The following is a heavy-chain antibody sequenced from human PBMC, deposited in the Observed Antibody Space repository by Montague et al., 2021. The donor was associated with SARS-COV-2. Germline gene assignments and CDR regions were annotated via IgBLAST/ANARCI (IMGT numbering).Heavy chain of an antibody. J-gene: IGHJ4*02. CDR2: IYHSGYT. CDR3: ARRGYTGSDYFDY. CDR1: GFSISSGFY. Sequence: SETLSLTCSVSGFSISSGFYWGWIRQPPGKGPEWIGTIYHSGYTHYNPSLKGRVTMSIDTSKNQFSLTVTSVTAADTAVYFCARRGYTGSDYFDYWGQGTLVTVSS. D-gene: IGHD5-12*01. V-gene: IGHV4-38-2*01.